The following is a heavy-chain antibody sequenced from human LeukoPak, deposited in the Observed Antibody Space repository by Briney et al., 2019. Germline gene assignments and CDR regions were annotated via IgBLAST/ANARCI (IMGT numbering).Heavy chain of an antibody. CDR2: ISGSGGGT. CDR3: AKRGVVIRVILIGFHKEAYYFDS. CDR1: GITLSNYG. D-gene: IGHD3-9*01. J-gene: IGHJ4*02. V-gene: IGHV3-23*01. Sequence: GGSLRLSCAVSGITLSNYGMSWVRQAPGKGLEWVAGISGSGGGTNYADSVKGRFTISRDNSKNTLYLQMNSLRAENTAVYFCAKRGVVIRVILIGFHKEAYYFDSWGQGALVTVSS.